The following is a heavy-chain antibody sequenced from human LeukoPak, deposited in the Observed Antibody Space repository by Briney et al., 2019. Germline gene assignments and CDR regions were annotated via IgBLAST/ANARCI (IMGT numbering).Heavy chain of an antibody. D-gene: IGHD6-6*01. Sequence: PGGSLRLSCAASGFAFSWYWMSWVRQAPGKGLEGVASIKEDGSEEYYVDSVKGRFTISRDNAKKSLYLQMNSLRAEDTAVYYCARVHSSSAYYFDHWGQGTLVTVSS. CDR2: IKEDGSEE. V-gene: IGHV3-7*03. CDR1: GFAFSWYW. CDR3: ARVHSSSAYYFDH. J-gene: IGHJ4*02.